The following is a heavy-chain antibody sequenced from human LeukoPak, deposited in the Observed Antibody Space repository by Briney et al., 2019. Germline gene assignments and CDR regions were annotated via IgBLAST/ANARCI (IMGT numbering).Heavy chain of an antibody. D-gene: IGHD2-2*02. V-gene: IGHV3-7*01. CDR1: GFTFSSYW. CDR2: IKQDGSEK. CDR3: ARDRGKRTAAIGNWFDP. Sequence: GGSLRLSCAASGFTFSSYWMSWVRQAPGKGLEWVANIKQDGSEKYYVDSVKGRFTISRDNAKNPLYLQMNSLRAEDTAVYYCARDRGKRTAAIGNWFDPWGQGTLVTVSS. J-gene: IGHJ5*02.